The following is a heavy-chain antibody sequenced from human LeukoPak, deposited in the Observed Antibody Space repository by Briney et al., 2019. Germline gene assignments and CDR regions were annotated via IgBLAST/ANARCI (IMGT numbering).Heavy chain of an antibody. CDR1: GFTLSSYW. CDR2: INSVGSNT. V-gene: IGHV3-74*01. D-gene: IGHD4-11*01. J-gene: IGHJ6*03. Sequence: GGSLRLSCAASGFTLSSYWMHWVRRVPGTRLVWVSSINSVGSNTNYADSVKGRFTISGDNAKNTVYLQINSLRAEDTAVYYCARGRATTVSFYYYYYMDVWGKGTTVTVS. CDR3: ARGRATTVSFYYYYYMDV.